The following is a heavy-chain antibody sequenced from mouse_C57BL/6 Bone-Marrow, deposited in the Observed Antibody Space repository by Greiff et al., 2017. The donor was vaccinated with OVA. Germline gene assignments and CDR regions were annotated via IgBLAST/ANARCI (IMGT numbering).Heavy chain of an antibody. V-gene: IGHV1-19*01. CDR2: INPYNGGT. CDR3: AKNGYYYGSSPPVFAY. CDR1: GYTFTDYY. Sequence: VQLQQSGPVLVKPGASVKMSCKASGYTFTDYYMNWVKQSHGKSLEWIGVINPYNGGTSYNQKFKGKATLTVDKSSSTAYMELNSLTSEDSAVYYCAKNGYYYGSSPPVFAYWGQGTLVTVSA. J-gene: IGHJ3*01. D-gene: IGHD1-1*01.